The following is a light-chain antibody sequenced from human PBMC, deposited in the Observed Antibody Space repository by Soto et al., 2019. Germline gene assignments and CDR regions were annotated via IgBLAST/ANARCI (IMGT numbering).Light chain of an antibody. CDR3: QQYDSLSLT. V-gene: IGKV1-5*03. J-gene: IGKJ5*01. CDR2: KAS. CDR1: QSISSW. Sequence: DIQMTQSPSTLSASVGDRVTITCRASQSISSWLAWYQQKPGKAPNLLIHKASHLKSGVPSRFSGGGSGTDFALTISSLEPEDIATYYCQQYDSLSLTFGQGTRLEI.